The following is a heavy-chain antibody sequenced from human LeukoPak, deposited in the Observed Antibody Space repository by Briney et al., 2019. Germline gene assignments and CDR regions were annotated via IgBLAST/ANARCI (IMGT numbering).Heavy chain of an antibody. V-gene: IGHV5-51*01. CDR3: AARVGYSSSWYAFDI. CDR1: GYSFTSYW. D-gene: IGHD6-13*01. J-gene: IGHJ3*02. CDR2: IYPGDSDT. Sequence: GESLKISCKGSGYSFTSYWIGWVRQMPGKGLEWMGIIYPGDSDTRYSTSFQGQVTISADKSISTAYLQWSSLKASDTAMYYCAARVGYSSSWYAFDIWGQGTMVTVSS.